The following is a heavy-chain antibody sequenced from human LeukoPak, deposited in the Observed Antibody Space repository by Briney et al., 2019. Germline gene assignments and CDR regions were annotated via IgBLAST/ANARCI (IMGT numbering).Heavy chain of an antibody. CDR3: AKDMVEGGSSWGKAAVDTASDY. CDR2: IRYDGSNK. D-gene: IGHD5-18*01. V-gene: IGHV3-30*02. Sequence: GGSLRLSCAASGFTFSSYGMHWVRQAPGKGLEWVAFIRYDGSNKYYADSVKGRFTISRDNSKNTLYLQMNSLRAEDTAVYYCAKDMVEGGSSWGKAAVDTASDYWGQGTLVTVSS. CDR1: GFTFSSYG. J-gene: IGHJ4*02.